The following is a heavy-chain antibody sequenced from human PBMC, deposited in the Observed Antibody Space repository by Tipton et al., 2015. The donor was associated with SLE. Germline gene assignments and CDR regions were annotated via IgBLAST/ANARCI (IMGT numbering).Heavy chain of an antibody. Sequence: TLSLTCTVSGGSISSGGYYWTWIRQLPGKGLEWIGYIYYSGNTYYNPSLGSRLTISVDTSKDQFSLRLTSVTAADTAVYFCARGPNWGLDDAFDIWGQGTMVSVSS. CDR3: ARGPNWGLDDAFDI. CDR1: GGSISSGGYY. D-gene: IGHD7-27*01. CDR2: IYYSGNT. V-gene: IGHV4-31*03. J-gene: IGHJ3*02.